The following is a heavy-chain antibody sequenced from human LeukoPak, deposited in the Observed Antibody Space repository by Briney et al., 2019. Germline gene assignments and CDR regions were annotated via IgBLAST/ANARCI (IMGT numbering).Heavy chain of an antibody. CDR1: GGTFSSYA. D-gene: IGHD2-21*01. CDR3: ALAYCGGDCYPNDAFDI. V-gene: IGHV1-69*05. CDR2: IIPIFGTA. J-gene: IGHJ3*02. Sequence: SVKVSCKASGGTFSSYAISWVRQAPGQGLEWMGGIIPIFGTANYAQKFQGRVTMTRNTSISTAYMELSSLRSEDTAVYYCALAYCGGDCYPNDAFDIWGQGTMVTVSS.